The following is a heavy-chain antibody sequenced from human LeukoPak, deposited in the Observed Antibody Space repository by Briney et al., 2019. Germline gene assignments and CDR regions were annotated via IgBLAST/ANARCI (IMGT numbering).Heavy chain of an antibody. J-gene: IGHJ5*02. CDR3: ARFISLGA. CDR1: GFTFNSYW. Sequence: PGGSLRLSCAASGFTFNSYWMSWVRQAPGKGLEWVANMKKDGSEKNYVDSVKGRFTISRDNAKNSLYLQMDSLRAEDTAVYYCARFISLGAWGQGTLVTVSS. CDR2: MKKDGSEK. D-gene: IGHD3-16*01. V-gene: IGHV3-7*01.